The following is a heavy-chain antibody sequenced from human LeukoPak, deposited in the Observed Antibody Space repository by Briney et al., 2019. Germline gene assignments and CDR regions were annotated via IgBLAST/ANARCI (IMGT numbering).Heavy chain of an antibody. CDR3: ARDPGYGGNLDY. CDR1: GYTFTGYY. V-gene: IGHV1-2*02. J-gene: IGHJ4*02. D-gene: IGHD4-23*01. CDR2: INPNSGGT. Sequence: ASVKVSCKASGYTFTGYYMHWMGQAPGQWLEWMGWINPNSGGTNYAQKFQGRVTMTRDTSISTAYMELSRLRSDDTAVYYCARDPGYGGNLDYWGQGTLVTVSS.